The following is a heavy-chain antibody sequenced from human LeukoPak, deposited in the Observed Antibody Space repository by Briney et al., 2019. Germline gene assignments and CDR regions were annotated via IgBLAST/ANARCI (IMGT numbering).Heavy chain of an antibody. V-gene: IGHV3-30*04. J-gene: IGHJ6*03. CDR2: ISFDGKNK. D-gene: IGHD6-13*01. CDR3: ARVEGQQHRGLYQYYYYYYMDV. CDR1: GFTFNYYA. Sequence: QPGGSLRLSCVASGFTFNYYAIHWVRQAPGKGLEWVAVISFDGKNKFYAGSVKGRFTISRDNSKNTLYLQMNSLKPEDTAVYFCARVEGQQHRGLYQYYYYYYMDVWGKGTTVTVSS.